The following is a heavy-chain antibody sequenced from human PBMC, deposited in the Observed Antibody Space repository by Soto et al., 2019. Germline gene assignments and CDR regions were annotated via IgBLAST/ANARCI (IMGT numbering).Heavy chain of an antibody. CDR3: ARARRHALNIWGSYAKPGEFDP. V-gene: IGHV3-66*01. CDR2: IYSGGST. Sequence: GGSLRLSCAASGFTVSSNYMSWVRQAPGKGLEWVSVIYSGGSTYYADSVKGRFTISRDNSKNTLYLQMNSLRAEDTAVYYCARARRHALNIWGSYAKPGEFDPWGQGTLVTVSS. CDR1: GFTVSSNY. D-gene: IGHD3-16*01. J-gene: IGHJ5*02.